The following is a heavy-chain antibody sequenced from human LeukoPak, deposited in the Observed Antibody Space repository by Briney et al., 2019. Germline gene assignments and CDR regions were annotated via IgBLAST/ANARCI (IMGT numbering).Heavy chain of an antibody. D-gene: IGHD3-22*01. V-gene: IGHV3-48*03. CDR1: GFTFSSYE. CDR2: ISSSGSAI. CDR3: ARVHYYDSSGFDY. Sequence: GGPLRLSCAASGFTFSSYEMNWVRQAPGKGLEGVSYISSSGSAIYYADSVKGQFTISRDNAKNSLYLQMSSLRAEDTAVYYCARVHYYDSSGFDYWGQGTLVTVSS. J-gene: IGHJ4*02.